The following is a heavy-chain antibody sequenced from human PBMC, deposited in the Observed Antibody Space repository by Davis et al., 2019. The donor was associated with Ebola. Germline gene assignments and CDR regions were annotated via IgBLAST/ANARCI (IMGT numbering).Heavy chain of an antibody. Sequence: PSETLSLTCAVYGGSFSGYYWSWIRQPPGKGLGWIGEINHSGSTTYNPSLKSRVTISVDTSKNQFSLKLSSVTAADTAVYYCARTGPGGDCYLDYWGQGTLVTVSS. CDR2: INHSGST. CDR1: GGSFSGYY. V-gene: IGHV4-34*01. D-gene: IGHD2-21*01. J-gene: IGHJ4*02. CDR3: ARTGPGGDCYLDY.